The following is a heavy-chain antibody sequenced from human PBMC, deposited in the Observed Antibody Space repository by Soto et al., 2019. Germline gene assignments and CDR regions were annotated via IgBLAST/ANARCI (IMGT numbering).Heavy chain of an antibody. Sequence: QLQLQESGPGLVKPSETLSLTCAVSGGSISGYYWTWIRQPPGKGLEWVGSLFYGGTIDYHATLKSRDTISADTSKIQFSLKLWAVTAADSAVYYCVSHRGLVPVYWGQGTLVTAYS. J-gene: IGHJ4*02. D-gene: IGHD2-8*01. CDR2: LFYGGTI. CDR3: VSHRGLVPVY. V-gene: IGHV4-39*01. CDR1: GGSISGYY.